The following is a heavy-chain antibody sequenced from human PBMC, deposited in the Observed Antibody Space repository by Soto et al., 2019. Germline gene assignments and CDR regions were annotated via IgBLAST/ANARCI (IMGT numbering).Heavy chain of an antibody. CDR3: ARLPYDILTGYKVYYFDY. V-gene: IGHV4-59*08. J-gene: IGHJ4*02. Sequence: SETLSLTCTVSGGSISSYYWSWIRQPPGKGLEWIGYIYYSGSTNYNPSLKSRVTISVDTSKNQFSLKLSSVTAADTAVYYCARLPYDILTGYKVYYFDYWGQGTLVTVSS. CDR2: IYYSGST. CDR1: GGSISSYY. D-gene: IGHD3-9*01.